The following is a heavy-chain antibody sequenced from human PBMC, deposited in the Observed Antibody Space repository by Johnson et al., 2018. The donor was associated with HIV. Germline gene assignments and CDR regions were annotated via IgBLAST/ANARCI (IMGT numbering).Heavy chain of an antibody. J-gene: IGHJ3*02. CDR3: ATDIVVVLAVTGTGAAFDI. D-gene: IGHD2-15*01. Sequence: VQLVESGGGVVRPGGSLRLSCAASGFTFSSYAMSWVRQAPGKGLEWVSGISGSGGSTYYADSARGRFTISRDNSKNTLYLQMNSLRAEDTAVYYCATDIVVVLAVTGTGAAFDIWGQGTMVTVSS. CDR2: ISGSGGST. CDR1: GFTFSSYA. V-gene: IGHV3-23*04.